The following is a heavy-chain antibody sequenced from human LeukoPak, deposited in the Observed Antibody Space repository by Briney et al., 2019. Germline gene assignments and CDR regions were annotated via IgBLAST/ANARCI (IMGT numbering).Heavy chain of an antibody. CDR1: GGTFSSYA. V-gene: IGHV1-69*13. CDR3: AREDYYDSSGYLYG. CDR2: IIPIFGTA. D-gene: IGHD3-22*01. J-gene: IGHJ4*02. Sequence: GASVKVSCKASGGTFSSYAISWVRQAPGQGLEWMGGIIPIFGTANYAQKFQGRVTITADESTSTAYMELSSLRSDDTAVYYCAREDYYDSSGYLYGWGQGTLVTVSS.